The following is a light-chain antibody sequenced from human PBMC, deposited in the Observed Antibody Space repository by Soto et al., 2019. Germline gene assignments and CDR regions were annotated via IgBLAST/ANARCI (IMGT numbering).Light chain of an antibody. CDR3: QQSHNTPRT. J-gene: IGKJ1*01. V-gene: IGKV1-39*01. Sequence: IQMTQSPSSLSASVGDRVTITCRASQSVSNLLNWYQQKPGKAPKLLIYSASSLQSGVPSRFSGSGSGTDFTLTISSLQPEDFATYYCQQSHNTPRTFGQGTKADIK. CDR2: SAS. CDR1: QSVSNL.